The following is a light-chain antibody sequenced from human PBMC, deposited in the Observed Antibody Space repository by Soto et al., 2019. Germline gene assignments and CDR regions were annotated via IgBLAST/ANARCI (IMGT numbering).Light chain of an antibody. CDR2: EVS. J-gene: IGLJ3*02. Sequence: QSALTQPASVSGFPGQSITISCTGTSSDIGSNNYVSWFQQRPGKAPTLIIYEVSNRPSGVSTHFSGSKSGNMGSLTISGLLPEDEAEYYCSSYTTTTRLFSGGTKLPLL. CDR3: SSYTTTTRL. V-gene: IGLV2-14*01. CDR1: SSDIGSNNY.